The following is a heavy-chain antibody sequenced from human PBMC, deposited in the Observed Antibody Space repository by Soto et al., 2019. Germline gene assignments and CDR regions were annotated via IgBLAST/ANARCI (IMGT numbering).Heavy chain of an antibody. V-gene: IGHV3-48*01. CDR3: ARVGQYCSSTSCPFDY. Sequence: EVQLVESGGGLVQPGGSLRPPGPALGFTFRSYTMNWVRQPPGKGLEGVSYISSSSRTIYYADCVKGRFTISRDNAKNSLDLKMNSLRAEDTAVYYCARVGQYCSSTSCPFDYWGQGTLVTVSS. CDR2: ISSSSRTI. J-gene: IGHJ4*02. D-gene: IGHD2-2*01. CDR1: GFTFRSYT.